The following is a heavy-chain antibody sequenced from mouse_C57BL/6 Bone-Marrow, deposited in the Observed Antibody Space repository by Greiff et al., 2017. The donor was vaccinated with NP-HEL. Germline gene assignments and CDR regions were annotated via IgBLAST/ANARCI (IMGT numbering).Heavy chain of an antibody. D-gene: IGHD1-1*01. Sequence: VQLQQPGAELVKPGASVKMSCKASGYTFTSYWITWVKQRPGQGLEWIGDIYPGSGSTNYNEKFKSKATLTVDTSSSTAYMQLSSLTSEDSAVYACATTESSHHYNWYFDVWGTGTTVTVSS. CDR2: IYPGSGST. J-gene: IGHJ1*03. CDR3: ATTESSHHYNWYFDV. CDR1: GYTFTSYW. V-gene: IGHV1-55*01.